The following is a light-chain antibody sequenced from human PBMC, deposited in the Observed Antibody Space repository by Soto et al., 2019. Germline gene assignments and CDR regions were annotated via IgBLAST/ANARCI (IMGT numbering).Light chain of an antibody. CDR2: AAS. Sequence: IHMTHSPTSLSASLGDMVAITFRASQSISNWLAWYQQKPGKAPKLLIYAASSLQSGVPARFSGSGSGTDFTLTISSLQPEDFAVYVCQQYNSFTTFGQGTKVDIK. J-gene: IGKJ1*01. V-gene: IGKV1-5*01. CDR3: QQYNSFTT. CDR1: QSISNW.